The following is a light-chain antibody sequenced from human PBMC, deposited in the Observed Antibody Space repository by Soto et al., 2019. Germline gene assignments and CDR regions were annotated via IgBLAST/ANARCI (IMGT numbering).Light chain of an antibody. CDR1: NIGSKS. CDR2: YDS. Sequence: SYELTQPPSVSVAPGKTARITCGGNNIGSKSVHWYQQKPGQAPVLVIYYDSDRPSGIPERFSGSNSGNTATLTISRVEAGDEADYYCQVWDSSSDHYVFVPGTKVTVL. CDR3: QVWDSSSDHYV. V-gene: IGLV3-21*04. J-gene: IGLJ1*01.